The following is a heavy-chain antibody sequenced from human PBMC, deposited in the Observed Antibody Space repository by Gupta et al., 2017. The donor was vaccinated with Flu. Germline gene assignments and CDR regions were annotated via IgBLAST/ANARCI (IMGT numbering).Heavy chain of an antibody. CDR3: ARDPTDSSDWIAR. D-gene: IGHD6-19*01. V-gene: IGHV3-7*01. Sequence: ASGFPFSTCGMTWGGQAAGKGPEWVANRNYDGSEKYDVDSGKGRVTVSRDNAKSTLYLHMTGLRAEDTAVYYCARDPTDSSDWIARGGQGTMVTVSS. CDR2: RNYDGSEK. CDR1: GFPFSTCG. J-gene: IGHJ1*01.